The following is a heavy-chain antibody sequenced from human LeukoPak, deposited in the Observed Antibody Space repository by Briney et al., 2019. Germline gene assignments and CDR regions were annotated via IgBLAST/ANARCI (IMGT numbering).Heavy chain of an antibody. Sequence: VKVSCKASGGTFSSYAISWVRQAPGQGLEWMGGIIPIFGTANYAQKFQGRVTITADESTSTAYMELSSLRAEDTALYYCAKDIRGSYSDTSGYYYQPNYFDYWGQGTLVTVSS. D-gene: IGHD3-22*01. CDR2: IIPIFGTA. CDR3: AKDIRGSYSDTSGYYYQPNYFDY. J-gene: IGHJ4*02. V-gene: IGHV1-69*01. CDR1: GGTFSSYA.